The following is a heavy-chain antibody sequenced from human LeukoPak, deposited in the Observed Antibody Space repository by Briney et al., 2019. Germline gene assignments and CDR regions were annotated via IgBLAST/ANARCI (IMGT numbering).Heavy chain of an antibody. V-gene: IGHV3-30*18. CDR3: AKDLLTGRYYYGMDV. CDR2: ISYDGSNK. D-gene: IGHD7-27*01. CDR1: GFTFSSYG. Sequence: PGRSLRLPCAASGFTFSSYGMHWVRQAPGKGLEWVAVISYDGSNKYYADSVKGRFTISRDNSKNTLYLQMNSLRAEDTAVYYCAKDLLTGRYYYGMDVWGQGTTVTVSS. J-gene: IGHJ6*02.